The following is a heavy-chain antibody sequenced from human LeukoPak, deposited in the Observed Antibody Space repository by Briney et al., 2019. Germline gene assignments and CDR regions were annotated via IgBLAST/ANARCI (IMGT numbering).Heavy chain of an antibody. D-gene: IGHD6-13*01. V-gene: IGHV4-59*01. CDR2: IYYSGST. Sequence: SETLSLTCTVSGGSISSYYWSWTRQPPGKGLEWIGYIYYSGSTNYNPSLKSRVTISVDTSKNQFSLKLSSVTAADTAVYYCARDPGYSSSWYYFDYWGQGTLVTVSS. CDR3: ARDPGYSSSWYYFDY. CDR1: GGSISSYY. J-gene: IGHJ4*02.